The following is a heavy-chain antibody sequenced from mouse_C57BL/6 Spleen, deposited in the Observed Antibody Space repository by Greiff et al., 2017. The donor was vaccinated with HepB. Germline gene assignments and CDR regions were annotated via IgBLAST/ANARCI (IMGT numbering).Heavy chain of an antibody. J-gene: IGHJ2*01. CDR2: ISNGGGST. V-gene: IGHV5-12*01. CDR3: ARQTDYGRVDY. Sequence: EVKVEESGGGLVQPGGSLKLSCAASGFTFSDYYMYWVRQTPEKRLEWVAYISNGGGSTYYPDTVKGRFTISRDNAKNTLYLQMSRLKSEDTAMYYCARQTDYGRVDYWGQGTTLTVSS. CDR1: GFTFSDYY. D-gene: IGHD1-1*01.